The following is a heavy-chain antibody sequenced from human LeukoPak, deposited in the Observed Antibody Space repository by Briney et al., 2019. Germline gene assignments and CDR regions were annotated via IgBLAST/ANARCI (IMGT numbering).Heavy chain of an antibody. CDR1: GGSISTHH. J-gene: IGHJ3*02. CDR3: AGDQLALNALDI. CDR2: ISYIGST. V-gene: IGHV4-59*11. Sequence: SETLSLTCTVSGGSISTHHWTWIRQPPGKGLEWIGYISYIGSTNYSPSLKSRVTISIDTSKNQFSLRLTSVTAADTALYYCAGDQLALNALDIWGQGTLVTVSS. D-gene: IGHD1-1*01.